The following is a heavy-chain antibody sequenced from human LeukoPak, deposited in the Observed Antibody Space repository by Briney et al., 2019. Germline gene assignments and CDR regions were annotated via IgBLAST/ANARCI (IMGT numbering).Heavy chain of an antibody. V-gene: IGHV4-39*07. Sequence: SETLSLTCTVSGGSISSSSYYWGWIRQPPGKGLEWIGSIYYSGSTYYNPSLKSRVTISVDTSKNQFSLKLSSVAAADTAVYYCASTLRLGWLQLFGYFDYWGQGTLVTVSS. D-gene: IGHD5-24*01. CDR1: GGSISSSSYY. J-gene: IGHJ4*02. CDR2: IYYSGST. CDR3: ASTLRLGWLQLFGYFDY.